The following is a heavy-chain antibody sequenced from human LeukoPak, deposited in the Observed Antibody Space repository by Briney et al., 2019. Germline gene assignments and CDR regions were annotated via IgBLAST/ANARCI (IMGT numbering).Heavy chain of an antibody. J-gene: IGHJ4*02. V-gene: IGHV1-2*02. Sequence: ASVKISCTGSVYAFSITNVHYWGSAPGQPLEWMGWINGNSGGANYAQKLQGRVTMTTHASISTAYMELSRLRADDTAAYYYPKERLFGLVWLNSYYWGQGTLVTVSS. D-gene: IGHD3-3*01. CDR1: VYAFSITN. CDR3: PKERLFGLVWLNSYY. CDR2: INGNSGGA.